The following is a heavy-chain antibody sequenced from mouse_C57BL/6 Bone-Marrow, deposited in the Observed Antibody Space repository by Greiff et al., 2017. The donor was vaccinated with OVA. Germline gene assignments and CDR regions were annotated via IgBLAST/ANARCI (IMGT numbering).Heavy chain of an antibody. V-gene: IGHV1-85*01. J-gene: IGHJ4*01. D-gene: IGHD1-1*01. CDR1: GYTFTSYD. CDR3: ARRIGYGSSHYYAMDY. Sequence: VKLQQSGPELVKPGASVKLSCKASGYTFTSYDINWVKQRPGQGLEWIGWIYPRDGSTKYNEKFKGKATLTVDTSSSTAYMELHSLTSEDSAVYFCARRIGYGSSHYYAMDYWGQGTSVTVSS. CDR2: IYPRDGST.